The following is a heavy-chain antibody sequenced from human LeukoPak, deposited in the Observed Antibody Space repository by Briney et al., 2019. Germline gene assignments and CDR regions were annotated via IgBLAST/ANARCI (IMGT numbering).Heavy chain of an antibody. CDR1: GFTFSSYG. Sequence: GGSLRLSCAASGFTFSSYGMHWVRQAPGKGLEWVSAISGSGGSTYYADSVKGRFTISRDNSKNTLYLQMNSLRAEDTAVYYCAASIAVAADYGMDVWGQGTTVTVSS. D-gene: IGHD6-19*01. CDR2: ISGSGGST. V-gene: IGHV3-23*01. CDR3: AASIAVAADYGMDV. J-gene: IGHJ6*02.